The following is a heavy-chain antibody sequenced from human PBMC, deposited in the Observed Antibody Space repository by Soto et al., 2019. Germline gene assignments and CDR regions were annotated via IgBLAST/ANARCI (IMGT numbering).Heavy chain of an antibody. CDR1: GFTFGYVA. Sequence: QPGGSLRLSCAASGFTFGYVAMGWVRQAPGKGLEWVSSISDNGGNTDYADSARGRFTLSRDNSKNTLYLQMNHLKAEDTAVYYCAKLYWNPRYFDSWGQGARVTVSS. CDR2: ISDNGGNT. CDR3: AKLYWNPRYFDS. J-gene: IGHJ4*02. V-gene: IGHV3-23*01. D-gene: IGHD1-1*01.